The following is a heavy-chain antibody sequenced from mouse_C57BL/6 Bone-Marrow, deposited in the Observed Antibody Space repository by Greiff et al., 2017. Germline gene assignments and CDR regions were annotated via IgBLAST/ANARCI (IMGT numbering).Heavy chain of an antibody. CDR2: INPSSGYT. V-gene: IGHV1-4*01. CDR1: GYTFTSYT. J-gene: IGHJ4*01. Sequence: VQLQQSGAELARPGASVKMSCKASGYTFTSYTMHWVKQRTGQGLEWIGYINPSSGYTKFNQKFKDKATLTADKSSSTAYMQLSSLTSEDSAVYYCARGGVAMDYGGQGTSVTVSS. CDR3: ARGGVAMDY.